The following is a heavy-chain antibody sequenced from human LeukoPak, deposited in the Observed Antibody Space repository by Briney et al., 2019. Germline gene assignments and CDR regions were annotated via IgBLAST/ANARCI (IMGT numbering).Heavy chain of an antibody. Sequence: SETLSLTCTVSGGSISSYYWSWIRQPPGKGLEWIGYIYYSGSTNYSPSLKSRVTISVDTSKNQFSLKLSSVTAADTAVYYCARDQSGWFDYWGQGTLVTVSS. V-gene: IGHV4-59*01. D-gene: IGHD6-19*01. CDR2: IYYSGST. CDR3: ARDQSGWFDY. CDR1: GGSISSYY. J-gene: IGHJ4*02.